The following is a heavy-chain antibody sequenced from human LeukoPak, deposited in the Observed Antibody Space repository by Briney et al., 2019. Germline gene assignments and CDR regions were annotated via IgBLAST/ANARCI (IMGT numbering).Heavy chain of an antibody. CDR3: ARARNDYDSNGFSFLDY. Sequence: LSGGSLRLSCAASGFTFSSYGMHWVRQAPGKGLEWVATIWSDGTTTYYGDSVKGRFTISRDNSKNTVHLQMNSLRAEDTALYYCARARNDYDSNGFSFLDYWGQGTLVTVSS. J-gene: IGHJ4*02. CDR1: GFTFSSYG. V-gene: IGHV3-33*01. D-gene: IGHD3-22*01. CDR2: IWSDGTTT.